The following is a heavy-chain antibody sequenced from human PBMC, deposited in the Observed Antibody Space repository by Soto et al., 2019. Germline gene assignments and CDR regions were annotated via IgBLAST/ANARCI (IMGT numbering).Heavy chain of an antibody. V-gene: IGHV4-61*01. CDR1: GGSVSSGSYY. D-gene: IGHD1-7*01. Sequence: SETLSLTCTVSGGSVSSGSYYWSWIRQPPGKGLEWIGYIYYSGSTNYNPSFKSRVTISVDTSKNQFSLKLSSVTAADTAVYYCARDRLITGTNYYYYYGMDVWGQGTTVTVSS. CDR3: ARDRLITGTNYYYYYGMDV. J-gene: IGHJ6*02. CDR2: IYYSGST.